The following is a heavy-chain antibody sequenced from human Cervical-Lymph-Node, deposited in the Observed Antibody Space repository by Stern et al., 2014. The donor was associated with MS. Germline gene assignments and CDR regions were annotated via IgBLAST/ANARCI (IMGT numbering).Heavy chain of an antibody. D-gene: IGHD3-22*01. CDR2: ISSSSGSF. V-gene: IGHV3-21*01. Sequence: EVQLVESGGGLVKPGGSLRLSCVAFGFTFRSYTMNWVRQAPGKGLGWVSSISSSSGSFSYDASVKGRLSLSRDNAKNSLYLQMNTLRADDTAVYYCARDAGFYESIGYYYAMDVWGQGTTVTVSS. CDR3: ARDAGFYESIGYYYAMDV. CDR1: GFTFRSYT. J-gene: IGHJ6*02.